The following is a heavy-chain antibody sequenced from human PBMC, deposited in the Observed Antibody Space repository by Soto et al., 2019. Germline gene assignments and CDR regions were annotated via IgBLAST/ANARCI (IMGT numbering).Heavy chain of an antibody. D-gene: IGHD3-22*01. CDR2: ISGSGSGGST. V-gene: IGHV3-23*01. J-gene: IGHJ4*02. Sequence: GGSLRLSCAASGFTLSSYAMSWVRQAPGKGLEWVSAISGSGSGGSTYYADSVKGRFTISRDNSKNTLYLQMNSLRAEDTAVYYCAKDRSGKRTYYYDSSGYLFDYWGQGTLVTVSS. CDR1: GFTLSSYA. CDR3: AKDRSGKRTYYYDSSGYLFDY.